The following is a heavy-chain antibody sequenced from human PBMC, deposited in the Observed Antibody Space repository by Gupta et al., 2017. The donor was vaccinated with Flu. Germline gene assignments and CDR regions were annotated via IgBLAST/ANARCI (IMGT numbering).Heavy chain of an antibody. Sequence: EVQLLESGGDLIQPGGSLRLSCAASGFIFSSFAMRWVRQAPGKGLGGVSTSSGSGGSTYYADSVKGRFNISRDNSNNMVYLQMNSLRAEDTAVYYCAKDRAYDFWSGNYGDFDYWGQGTLVTVSS. J-gene: IGHJ4*02. CDR3: AKDRAYDFWSGNYGDFDY. V-gene: IGHV3-23*01. CDR1: GFIFSSFA. D-gene: IGHD3-3*01. CDR2: SSGSGGST.